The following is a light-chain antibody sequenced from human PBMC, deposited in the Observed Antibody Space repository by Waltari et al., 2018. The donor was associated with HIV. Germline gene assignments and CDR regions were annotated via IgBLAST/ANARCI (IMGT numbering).Light chain of an antibody. CDR2: RDS. CDR1: ALQKQY. CDR3: QSADSSGTYYV. J-gene: IGLJ1*01. Sequence: SYELTQPPPVSVPPGQTARSTCPGDALQKQYAYWYQQKPGQAPVLVIYRDSERPSGMPERSSGSSSGTTVTLTISGVQAEDEADYYCQSADSSGTYYVFGTGTKGTVL. V-gene: IGLV3-25*03.